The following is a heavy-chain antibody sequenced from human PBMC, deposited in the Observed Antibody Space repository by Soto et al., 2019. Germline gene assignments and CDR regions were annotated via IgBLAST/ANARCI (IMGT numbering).Heavy chain of an antibody. V-gene: IGHV3-23*01. D-gene: IGHD3-22*01. CDR3: AKDGAESYYDSSGYFY. Sequence: PGGSLRLSCAASGVTFRSFGMDWVRQAPGKGLEWVSTISGSGANTYYADSVKGRFTISRDNSNNMLYLQMNSLRAEDTAVYYCAKDGAESYYDSSGYFYWGQGTPVTVSS. CDR1: GVTFRSFG. J-gene: IGHJ4*02. CDR2: ISGSGANT.